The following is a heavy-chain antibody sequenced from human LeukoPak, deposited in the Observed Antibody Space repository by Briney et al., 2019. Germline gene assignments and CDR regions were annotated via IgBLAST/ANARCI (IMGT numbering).Heavy chain of an antibody. V-gene: IGHV4-39*07. J-gene: IGHJ4*02. CDR3: TRNGAYNLEA. D-gene: IGHD4-17*01. CDR1: GGSISSSNYY. Sequence: SETLSLTCTVSGGSISSSNYYWGWIRQPPGKGLEWIGEIYRTGSTNYNPSLKSRVTISIDTSKNQFSLKLTSVTAADTAVYYCTRNGAYNLEAWGQGILVTVSS. CDR2: IYRTGST.